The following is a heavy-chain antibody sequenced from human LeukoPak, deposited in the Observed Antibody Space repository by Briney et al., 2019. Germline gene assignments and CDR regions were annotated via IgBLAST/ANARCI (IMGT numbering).Heavy chain of an antibody. V-gene: IGHV4-59*12. D-gene: IGHD7-27*01. J-gene: IGHJ4*02. CDR2: IYYSGST. CDR1: GGSISSYY. CDR3: ARVRNWGFDY. Sequence: TSETLSLTCTVSGGSISSYYWSWIRQPPGKGLEWIGYIYYSGSTNYNPSLKSRVTMSVDTSKNQFSLKLSSVTAADTAVYYCARVRNWGFDYWGQGTLVTVSS.